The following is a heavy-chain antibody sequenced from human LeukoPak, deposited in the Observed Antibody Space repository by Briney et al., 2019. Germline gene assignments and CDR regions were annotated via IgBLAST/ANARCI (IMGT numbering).Heavy chain of an antibody. CDR1: GGTFSSYA. V-gene: IGHV1-69*05. Sequence: SVRVSCKASGGTFSSYAISGVRQAPGQGLEWMGGIIPIFGTANYAQKFQGRVTITTDQSTSTAYMQLSSLRSEDTAVCYCARAGGSGSYYLVESGWFDPWGQGTLVPVSS. CDR3: ARAGGSGSYYLVESGWFDP. J-gene: IGHJ5*02. CDR2: IIPIFGTA. D-gene: IGHD3-10*01.